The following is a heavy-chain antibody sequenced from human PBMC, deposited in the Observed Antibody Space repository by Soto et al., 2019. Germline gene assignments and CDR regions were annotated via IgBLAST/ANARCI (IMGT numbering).Heavy chain of an antibody. V-gene: IGHV3-21*01. J-gene: IGHJ4*02. CDR1: GFTFRKYS. CDR2: ITRSSSEK. Sequence: GGCLRLSCAVSGFTFRKYSMNCVRQAQGKGLEWVSSITRSSSEKYYVDSVKGRFTISRDNAKNSLYLQMNSLRAEDTAVYYCARIYFGVVNDFDYWGQGTLVTVSS. CDR3: ARIYFGVVNDFDY. D-gene: IGHD3-3*01.